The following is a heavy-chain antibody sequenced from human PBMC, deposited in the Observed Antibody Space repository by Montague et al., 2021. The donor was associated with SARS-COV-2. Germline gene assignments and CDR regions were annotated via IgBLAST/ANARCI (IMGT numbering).Heavy chain of an antibody. CDR1: GGSISGYY. CDR3: ARLLRSCTNGVCRTYYYYAMDV. Sequence: SETLSPTCTVSGGSISGYYWSWIRQPPGKGLEWIGYIYYSGSTNYNPFLESRVTVSVDRSKNQVSLKLSSVTAADTAVYYCARLLRSCTNGVCRTYYYYAMDVWGQGTTVTVSS. V-gene: IGHV4-59*01. J-gene: IGHJ6*02. CDR2: IYYSGST. D-gene: IGHD2-8*01.